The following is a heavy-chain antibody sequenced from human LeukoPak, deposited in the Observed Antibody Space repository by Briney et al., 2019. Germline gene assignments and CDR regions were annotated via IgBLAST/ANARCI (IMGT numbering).Heavy chain of an antibody. CDR2: INSGSSYI. CDR1: GFSLRTYS. Sequence: GGSLRLSCAASGFSLRTYSMNWVRQAPGKGLEWVSHINSGSSYIYYADSVKGRFTISRDNAKNTLYLQMNSLRAEDTAVYYCASGYSYDFDYWGQGTLVTVSS. D-gene: IGHD5-18*01. V-gene: IGHV3-21*01. CDR3: ASGYSYDFDY. J-gene: IGHJ4*02.